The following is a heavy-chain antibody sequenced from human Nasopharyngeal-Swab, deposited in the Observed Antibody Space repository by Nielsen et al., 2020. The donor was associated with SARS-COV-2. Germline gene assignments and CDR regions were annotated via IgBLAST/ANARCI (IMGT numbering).Heavy chain of an antibody. CDR2: TYYRSEWYN. V-gene: IGHV6-1*01. CDR3: ARGVSAWSNGGGFDY. D-gene: IGHD6-19*01. J-gene: IGHJ4*02. Sequence: WIRQSPSRGLEWLGKTYYRSEWYNEYALSVKSRIIITPDTSKDQFSLQLNSVTPDDTAVYYCARGVSAWSNGGGFDYWGQGTLVTVSS.